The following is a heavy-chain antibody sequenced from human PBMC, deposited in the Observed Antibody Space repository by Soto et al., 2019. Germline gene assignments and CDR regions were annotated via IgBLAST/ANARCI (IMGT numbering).Heavy chain of an antibody. Sequence: QITLKESGPTLVKPTQTLTLTCTFSGFSLSTSGVGVGWIRQPPGKALEWLALIYWDDDKRYSPSLKSRLTITKDTSKNQVVLTMTNMDPVDTATYYCAHTSSYGGSPSPFDYWGQGTLVTVSS. V-gene: IGHV2-5*02. D-gene: IGHD1-26*01. CDR3: AHTSSYGGSPSPFDY. CDR1: GFSLSTSGVG. CDR2: IYWDDDK. J-gene: IGHJ4*02.